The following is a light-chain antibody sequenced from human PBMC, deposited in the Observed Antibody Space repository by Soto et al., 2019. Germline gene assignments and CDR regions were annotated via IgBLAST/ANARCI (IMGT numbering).Light chain of an antibody. CDR3: QVWDSSSDRYVV. Sequence: SYELTQPPSVSVAPGKTARITCGGNNIGSKSVHWYQQKPGQAPVLVIYYDIDRPSGIPERFSGSNSGNTATLTISRVEAGDEADYYCQVWDSSSDRYVVFGGGTKLTVL. J-gene: IGLJ2*01. CDR1: NIGSKS. CDR2: YDI. V-gene: IGLV3-21*04.